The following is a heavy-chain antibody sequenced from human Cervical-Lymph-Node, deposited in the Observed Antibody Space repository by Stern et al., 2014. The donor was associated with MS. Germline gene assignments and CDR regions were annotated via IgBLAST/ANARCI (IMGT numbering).Heavy chain of an antibody. V-gene: IGHV3-30-3*01. Sequence: VQLVESGGGVVQPGRALGLSCAATGFNFSSYAMQWVRQAPGKGLEWLAVISYAGSNACYTESVKCRFTVSRDNSKNTLFLQVSSLRPEDTAEYYCARDLVWFGELDWGAMDVWGHGTTVTVSS. CDR1: GFNFSSYA. CDR3: ARDLVWFGELDWGAMDV. CDR2: ISYAGSNA. D-gene: IGHD3-10*01. J-gene: IGHJ6*02.